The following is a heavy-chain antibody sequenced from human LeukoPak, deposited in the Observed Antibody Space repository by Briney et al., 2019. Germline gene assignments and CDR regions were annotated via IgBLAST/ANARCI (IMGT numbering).Heavy chain of an antibody. V-gene: IGHV1-8*03. J-gene: IGHJ4*02. Sequence: GSVKVSCKASGYTFTSYDINWVRQATGQGLEWMGWMNPNSGNTGYAQKFQGRVTITRNTSISTAYMELSSLRSEDTAVYYCAISRGIFGVVIMGAFDYWGQGTLVTVSS. D-gene: IGHD3-3*01. CDR1: GYTFTSYD. CDR3: AISRGIFGVVIMGAFDY. CDR2: MNPNSGNT.